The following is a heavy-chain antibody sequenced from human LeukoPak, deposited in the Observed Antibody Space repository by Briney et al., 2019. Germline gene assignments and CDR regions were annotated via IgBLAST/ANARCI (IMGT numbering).Heavy chain of an antibody. CDR3: ARDSCGGDCSFDY. CDR2: ISGSGGST. V-gene: IGHV3-23*01. CDR1: GFTFSSYA. J-gene: IGHJ4*02. Sequence: GGSLRLSCAASGFTFSSYAMSWVRQAPGKGLVWVSAISGSGGSTYYADSVKGRFTISRDNSKNTLYLQMNSLRAEDTAVYYCARDSCGGDCSFDYWGQGTLVTVSS. D-gene: IGHD2-21*02.